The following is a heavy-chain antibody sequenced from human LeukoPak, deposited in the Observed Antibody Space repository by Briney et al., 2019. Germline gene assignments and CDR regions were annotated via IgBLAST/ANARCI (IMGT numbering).Heavy chain of an antibody. V-gene: IGHV4-59*11. D-gene: IGHD3-22*01. J-gene: IGHJ4*02. CDR3: ARVDSSGYYTFFDY. CDR1: GGSITSHN. CDR2: IYNSGSP. Sequence: SETLSLTCTVSGGSITSHNWNWIRQPPGKGLEWIGDIYNSGSPNYNPSLKSRGTISVDTSKNQFSLKLSSVTAADTAVYYCARVDSSGYYTFFDYWGQGTLVTVSS.